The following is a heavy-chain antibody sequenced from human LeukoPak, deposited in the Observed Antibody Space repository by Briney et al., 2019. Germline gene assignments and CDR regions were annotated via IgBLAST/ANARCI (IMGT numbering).Heavy chain of an antibody. J-gene: IGHJ4*02. CDR2: IYYSGST. V-gene: IGHV4-59*01. CDR1: GGSLSSYY. Sequence: PSETLSLTCTVSGGSLSSYYGSWIRQPPGKGLEWIGHIYYSGSTNYSPSLKSRVTISVDTSKNQFSLNLTSVTAADTAIYFCANGGYSSPSYYYWGQGTLVTVSS. D-gene: IGHD5-18*01. CDR3: ANGGYSSPSYYY.